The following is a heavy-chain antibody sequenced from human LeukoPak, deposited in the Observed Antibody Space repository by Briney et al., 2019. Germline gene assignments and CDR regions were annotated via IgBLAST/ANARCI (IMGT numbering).Heavy chain of an antibody. D-gene: IGHD1-26*01. CDR2: ISYDGSNK. CDR1: GFTFSSYG. J-gene: IGHJ6*02. Sequence: GGSLRLSCAASGFTFSSYGMHWVRQAPGKGLEWVAVISYDGSNKYYADSVKGRFTISRDNSKNTLYLQMNSLRAEDTAVYYCARGIVGAKGYYYYGMDVWGQGTTVTVSS. V-gene: IGHV3-30*03. CDR3: ARGIVGAKGYYYYGMDV.